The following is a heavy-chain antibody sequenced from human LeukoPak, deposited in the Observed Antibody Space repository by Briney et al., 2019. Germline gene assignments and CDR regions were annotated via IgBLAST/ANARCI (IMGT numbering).Heavy chain of an antibody. Sequence: GGSLRLSCAASGFTFSSYEMNWVRQAPGKGLEWVSYISSSGSTIYYADPVKGRFTISRDNAKNSLHLQMNGLRVEDTAVYYCARGYSNYGYAFDIWGQGTMVTVSS. J-gene: IGHJ3*02. CDR3: ARGYSNYGYAFDI. D-gene: IGHD4-11*01. CDR2: ISSSGSTI. CDR1: GFTFSSYE. V-gene: IGHV3-48*03.